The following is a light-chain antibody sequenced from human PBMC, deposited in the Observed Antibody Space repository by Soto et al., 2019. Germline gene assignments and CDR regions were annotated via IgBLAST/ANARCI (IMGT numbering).Light chain of an antibody. CDR3: QQRYSTPLYT. V-gene: IGKV1-39*01. CDR1: QSISSY. Sequence: DIQMTQSPSSLSASVGDSVTIICRASQSISSYLNWYQQKPGKAPKLLIYAASSLQSGVPSRLSGSGSGTYFTITISSLQPEDFSTYYCQQRYSTPLYTFGQGTNLEIK. J-gene: IGKJ2*01. CDR2: AAS.